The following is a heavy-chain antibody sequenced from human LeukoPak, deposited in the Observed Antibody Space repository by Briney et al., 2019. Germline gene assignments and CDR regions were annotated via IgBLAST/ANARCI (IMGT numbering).Heavy chain of an antibody. J-gene: IGHJ4*02. Sequence: GGSLRLSCAASGFTFSDYYMSWIRQAPGKGLEWVSYISSSGSAIYYADSVKGRFTISRDNAKNSLYLQMNSLRAEDTAVYYCARAGAYGSSSPLDYWGQGTLVTVSS. D-gene: IGHD6-6*01. CDR2: ISSSGSAI. CDR1: GFTFSDYY. CDR3: ARAGAYGSSSPLDY. V-gene: IGHV3-11*01.